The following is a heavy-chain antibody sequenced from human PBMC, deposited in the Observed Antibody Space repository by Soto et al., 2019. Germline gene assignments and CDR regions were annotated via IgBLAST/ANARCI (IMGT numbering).Heavy chain of an antibody. CDR3: HTPTGPKDPY. CDR1: GFTFSNAW. D-gene: IGHD2-15*01. CDR2: IKSKTDGGTT. Sequence: EVQLVESGGGLVKPGGSLRLSCAASGFTFSNAWMSWVRQAPGKGLEWVGRIKSKTDGGTTDYAAHVKGRFTISRDDSKNTLYLQMNSLKTEDTDVYYCHTPTGPKDPYWGQGTMVTVSS. J-gene: IGHJ4*02. V-gene: IGHV3-15*01.